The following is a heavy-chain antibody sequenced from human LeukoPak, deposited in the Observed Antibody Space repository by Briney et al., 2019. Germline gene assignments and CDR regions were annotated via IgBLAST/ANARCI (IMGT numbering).Heavy chain of an antibody. D-gene: IGHD1-14*01. Sequence: PGGSLRLSCAASGFTFSSYGMHWVRQAPGKGLEWVAFIRYDGSDKYYADSVKGRLTISRDNSKKTLYLQMNSLRAEDTAVYYCAKEYAGSHNHYYYMDVWGKGTTVTVSS. CDR2: IRYDGSDK. V-gene: IGHV3-30*02. CDR3: AKEYAGSHNHYYYMDV. CDR1: GFTFSSYG. J-gene: IGHJ6*03.